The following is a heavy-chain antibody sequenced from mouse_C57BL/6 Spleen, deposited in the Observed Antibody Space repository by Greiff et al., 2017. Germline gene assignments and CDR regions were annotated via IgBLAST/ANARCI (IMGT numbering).Heavy chain of an antibody. CDR2: INPNNGGT. D-gene: IGHD1-1*01. Sequence: EVKLVESGPELVKPGASVKIPCKASGYTFTDYNMDWVKQSHGKSLEWIGDINPNNGGTIYNQKFKGKATLTVDKSSSTAYMELRSLTSEDTAVYYSAREDYGSSYSAWFAYWGQGTLVTVSA. V-gene: IGHV1-18*01. J-gene: IGHJ3*01. CDR3: AREDYGSSYSAWFAY. CDR1: GYTFTDYN.